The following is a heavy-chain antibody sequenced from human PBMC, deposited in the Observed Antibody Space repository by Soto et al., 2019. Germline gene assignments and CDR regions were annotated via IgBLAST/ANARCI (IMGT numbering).Heavy chain of an antibody. CDR2: ISAGGGGT. CDR1: GFTFSRYG. D-gene: IGHD3-9*01. CDR3: TNHHDILIGNLAYFDY. Sequence: EVQLLESGGSLVQPGGSLRLSCAASGFTFSRYGMSWVRQAPGKGLEWVSAISAGGGGTYYADSVKGRFTISRDNPKNTLYLQVNSLRAEDTAVYFCTNHHDILIGNLAYFDYWGQGTLVTVSS. J-gene: IGHJ4*02. V-gene: IGHV3-23*01.